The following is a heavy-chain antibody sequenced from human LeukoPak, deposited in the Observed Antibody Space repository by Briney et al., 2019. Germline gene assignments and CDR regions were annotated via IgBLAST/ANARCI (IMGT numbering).Heavy chain of an antibody. Sequence: SSETLSLTCAVYGGSFSGYYWSWIRQPPGKGLEWIGEINHSGSTNYNPSLKSRDTISVDTSKNQFSLKLSSVTAADTAVYYCARGPQADTAMVISYYYGMDVWGQGTTVTVSS. D-gene: IGHD5-18*01. CDR3: ARGPQADTAMVISYYYGMDV. V-gene: IGHV4-34*01. CDR1: GGSFSGYY. CDR2: INHSGST. J-gene: IGHJ6*02.